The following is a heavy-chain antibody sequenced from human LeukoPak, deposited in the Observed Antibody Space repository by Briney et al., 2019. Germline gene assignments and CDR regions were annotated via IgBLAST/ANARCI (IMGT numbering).Heavy chain of an antibody. D-gene: IGHD1-26*01. J-gene: IGHJ2*01. Sequence: GTSVKVSCKASGLTFTSSAMQWVRQARGQRLEWIGWIVVGSGNTNYAQKFQERVTITRDMSTSTAYMELSSLRSEDTAVYYCAAERDIVGATKPPIWYFDLWGRGTLVTVSS. CDR3: AAERDIVGATKPPIWYFDL. CDR2: IVVGSGNT. V-gene: IGHV1-58*02. CDR1: GLTFTSSA.